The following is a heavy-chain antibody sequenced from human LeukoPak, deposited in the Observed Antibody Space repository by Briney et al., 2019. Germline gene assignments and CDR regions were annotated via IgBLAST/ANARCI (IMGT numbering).Heavy chain of an antibody. CDR1: GYTFISYA. CDR3: ARDITIGTTRFDP. V-gene: IGHV1-3*01. Sequence: ASVKVSCKTSGYTFISYAIHWVRQAPGQRLEWMGWIHAGTGNTKYSQKFQGRVTITRDTSANTVYMELSRLRPEDTAVYYCARDITIGTTRFDPWGQGTLVTVSP. J-gene: IGHJ5*02. D-gene: IGHD1-1*01. CDR2: IHAGTGNT.